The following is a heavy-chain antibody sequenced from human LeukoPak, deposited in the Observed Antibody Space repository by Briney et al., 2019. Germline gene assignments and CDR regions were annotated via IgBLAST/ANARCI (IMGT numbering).Heavy chain of an antibody. Sequence: GRSLRLSCPASGFTFSNYAIHWVRQAPGKGLEWVAVISYDGSNKYYADSVRGRFTISRDNSKNTQYLQMNSLRAEDTAVYYCARESGGVPDYWGQGTLVTVSS. J-gene: IGHJ4*02. CDR3: ARESGGVPDY. CDR2: ISYDGSNK. D-gene: IGHD3-16*01. CDR1: GFTFSNYA. V-gene: IGHV3-30-3*01.